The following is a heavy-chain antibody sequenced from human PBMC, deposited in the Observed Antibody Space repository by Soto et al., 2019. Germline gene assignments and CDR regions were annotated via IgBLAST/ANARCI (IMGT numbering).Heavy chain of an antibody. Sequence: SETLSLTCAVYGGSFSGYYWSWIRQPPGKGLEWIGEINHSGSTNYNPSLKSRVTISVDTSKNQFSLKLSSVTAADTAVFYCARGRRVTSSIAARPAGMDVWGPGTTVTVSS. D-gene: IGHD6-6*01. V-gene: IGHV4-34*01. CDR1: GGSFSGYY. CDR3: ARGRRVTSSIAARPAGMDV. CDR2: INHSGST. J-gene: IGHJ6*02.